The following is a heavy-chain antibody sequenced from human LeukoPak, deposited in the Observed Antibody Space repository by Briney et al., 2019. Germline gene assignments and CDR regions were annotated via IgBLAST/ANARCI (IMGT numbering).Heavy chain of an antibody. D-gene: IGHD3-16*01. Sequence: PGGSLRLSCGASGFTFSSYWMSWVRQAPGKGLEWEANIKEDGSEKYYVASVKGRLSISRDNAKNSLYLQMNSLRAEDTAVYYCASGRQLGYWGQGTLVTVSS. V-gene: IGHV3-7*01. J-gene: IGHJ4*02. CDR1: GFTFSSYW. CDR3: ASGRQLGY. CDR2: IKEDGSEK.